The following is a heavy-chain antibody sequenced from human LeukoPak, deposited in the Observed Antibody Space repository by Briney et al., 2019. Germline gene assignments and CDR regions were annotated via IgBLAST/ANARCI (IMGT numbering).Heavy chain of an antibody. Sequence: GGSLRLSCAASGFTFSSYAMSWVRQAPGKGLEWVSAISGSGGSTYYADSVKGRFTISRDNSKNTLYLQMNSLRAEDTAVYYCAKDPYGSGSIYYFDYWGQGTLVTVSS. CDR1: GFTFSSYA. CDR2: ISGSGGST. J-gene: IGHJ4*02. D-gene: IGHD3-10*01. CDR3: AKDPYGSGSIYYFDY. V-gene: IGHV3-23*01.